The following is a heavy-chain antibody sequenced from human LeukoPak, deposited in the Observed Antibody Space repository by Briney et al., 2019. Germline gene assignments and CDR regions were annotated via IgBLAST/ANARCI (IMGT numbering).Heavy chain of an antibody. J-gene: IGHJ5*02. CDR1: GGSISSGSYY. CDR3: ASGGGDIVVVPAATNWFDP. V-gene: IGHV4-61*02. D-gene: IGHD2-2*01. Sequence: SETLSLTCTVSGGSISSGSYYWSWIRQPAGKGLEWIGRIYTSGSTNYNPSLKSRVTISVDTSKNQFSLKLSSVTAADTAVYYCASGGGDIVVVPAATNWFDPWGQGTLVTVSS. CDR2: IYTSGST.